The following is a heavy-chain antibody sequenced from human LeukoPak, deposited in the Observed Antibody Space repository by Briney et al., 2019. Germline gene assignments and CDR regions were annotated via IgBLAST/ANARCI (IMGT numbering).Heavy chain of an antibody. CDR3: LSWGVDNP. Sequence: GGSLRLSCAASGFTVSSNYMSWVRQAPGKGLEWVAYISRSSRAINYAESVRGRFTVSRDNARNSLYLQMTSLRAEDTATYYCLSWGVDNPWGQGTLVTVSS. CDR2: ISRSSRAI. CDR1: GFTVSSNY. D-gene: IGHD7-27*01. J-gene: IGHJ5*02. V-gene: IGHV3-48*04.